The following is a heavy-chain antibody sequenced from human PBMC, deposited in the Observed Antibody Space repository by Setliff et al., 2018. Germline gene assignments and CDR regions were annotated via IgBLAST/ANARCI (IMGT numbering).Heavy chain of an antibody. Sequence: SETLSLTCAVYGGSFSTYYWIWIRQPPGKGLEWIGEINHSGSTNYNPSLKSRVTISVDTSKNQFSLKLSSATAADTALYYCARGGQQLYYFDYWGQGTLVTVSS. V-gene: IGHV4-34*01. CDR2: INHSGST. J-gene: IGHJ4*02. CDR1: GGSFSTYY. D-gene: IGHD6-13*01. CDR3: ARGGQQLYYFDY.